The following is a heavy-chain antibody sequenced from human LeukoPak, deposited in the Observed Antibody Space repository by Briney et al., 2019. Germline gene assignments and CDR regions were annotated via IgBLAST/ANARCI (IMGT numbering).Heavy chain of an antibody. V-gene: IGHV3-7*01. Sequence: PGGSLRLSCAASGFTFSSYWMNWIRQAPGKGLEWVAHIKPDGSEKYYADSVRGRFTISRDDAQNSVYLQLNSLTAEDTATYYCARGEGRRKQLVDYWGQGTLVTVSS. CDR1: GFTFSSYW. CDR2: IKPDGSEK. J-gene: IGHJ4*02. CDR3: ARGEGRRKQLVDY. D-gene: IGHD6-6*01.